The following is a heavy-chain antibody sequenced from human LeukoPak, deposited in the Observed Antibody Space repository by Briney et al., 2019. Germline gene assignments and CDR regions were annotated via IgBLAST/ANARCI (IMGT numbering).Heavy chain of an antibody. J-gene: IGHJ5*02. D-gene: IGHD6-13*01. CDR3: ARSGYSSSGGWFDP. CDR2: IYHSGST. CDR1: GVSISSGGYA. Sequence: SETLSLTCAVSGVSISSGGYAWRWLRQPPGKGLEWIGYIYHSGSTYYHPSLKSRVTISVDRSKNQFSLKLSSVTAADTAVYYCARSGYSSSGGWFDPWGQGTLVTVSS. V-gene: IGHV4-30-2*01.